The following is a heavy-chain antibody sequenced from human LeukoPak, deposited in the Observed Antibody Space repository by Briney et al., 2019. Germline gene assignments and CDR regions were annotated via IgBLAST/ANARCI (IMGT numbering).Heavy chain of an antibody. CDR3: VRVDYSGTSFLFDY. CDR2: ISSSSSYI. J-gene: IGHJ4*02. D-gene: IGHD1-26*01. CDR1: GFTLSSSS. V-gene: IGHV3-21*01. Sequence: GGSLRLSCAASGFTLSSSSMNWVRQAPGKGLEWVSSISSSSSYIYYADSVKGRFTISRDNAQKSLYLQMNSLRTEDTAVYYCVRVDYSGTSFLFDYWGQGTLVTVSS.